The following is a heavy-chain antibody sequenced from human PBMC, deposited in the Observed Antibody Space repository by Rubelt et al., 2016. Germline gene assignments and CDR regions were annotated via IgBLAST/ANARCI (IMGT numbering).Heavy chain of an antibody. CDR2: SNAGNGNT. D-gene: IGHD3-10*01. CDR3: ARGGLSELLWFGESRIDY. Sequence: QVQLVQSGAEVKKPGASVKVSCKASGYTFTSYAMHWVRQAPGQRLEWMGWSNAGNGNTKYSQKFQGGVTITRDTSASTAYMELSSLRSEDTAVYYCARGGLSELLWFGESRIDYWGQGTLVTVSS. J-gene: IGHJ4*02. V-gene: IGHV1-3*01. CDR1: GYTFTSYA.